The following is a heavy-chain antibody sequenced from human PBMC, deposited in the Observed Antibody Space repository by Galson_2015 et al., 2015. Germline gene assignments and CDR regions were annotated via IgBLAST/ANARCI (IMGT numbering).Heavy chain of an antibody. D-gene: IGHD3-10*01. CDR2: IWYDGSNK. V-gene: IGHV3-33*01. Sequence: SLRLSCAASGFTFSSYGMHWVRQAPGKGPEWVAVIWYDGSNKYYADSVKGRFTISRDNSKNTLYLQMNSLRAEDTAVYYCARDGSWFGELLSRHYYYYYGMDVWGQGTTVTVSS. J-gene: IGHJ6*02. CDR3: ARDGSWFGELLSRHYYYYYGMDV. CDR1: GFTFSSYG.